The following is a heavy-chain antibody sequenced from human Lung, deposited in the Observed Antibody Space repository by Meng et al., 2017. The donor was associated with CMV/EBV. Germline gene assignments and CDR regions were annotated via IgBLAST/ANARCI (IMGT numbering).Heavy chain of an antibody. D-gene: IGHD2-2*01. CDR2: LNSDISTT. Sequence: ETLSLTCAASGFTFSTYWMHWVRQTPGTGLVWVSRLNSDISTTTYEDSVKGRFRISRDNAKNTMYLQMSSLRAEVSAVYYCVRDGKYCSSGTFDYYIMDLWGQGTTVTGAS. CDR1: GFTFSTYW. V-gene: IGHV3-74*01. J-gene: IGHJ6*02. CDR3: VRDGKYCSSGTFDYYIMDL.